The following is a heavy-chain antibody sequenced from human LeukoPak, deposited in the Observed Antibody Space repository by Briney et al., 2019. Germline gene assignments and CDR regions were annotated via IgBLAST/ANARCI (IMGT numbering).Heavy chain of an antibody. CDR1: GFTFSSYW. CDR2: ISTDASST. J-gene: IGHJ4*02. CDR3: ARDQYSGSYYSPWYFDY. Sequence: GGSLRLSCAGSGFTFSSYWMHWVRQAPGKGLVWVSRISTDASSTTYADSVKGRFTISRDNAKNSLYLQMNSLRAEDTAVYYCARDQYSGSYYSPWYFDYWGQGTLVTVSS. D-gene: IGHD1-26*01. V-gene: IGHV3-74*01.